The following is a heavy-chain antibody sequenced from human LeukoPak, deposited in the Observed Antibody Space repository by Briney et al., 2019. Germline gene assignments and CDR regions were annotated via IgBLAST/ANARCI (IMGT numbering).Heavy chain of an antibody. CDR3: ARGSRRFGAFSEPLDY. J-gene: IGHJ4*02. CDR2: ISPYNGNT. V-gene: IGHV1-18*03. Sequence: GASVKVSCTASGYTFIHYGISWVRHAPGQGLEWMGWISPYNGNTNYAQKFQGRVTMTTDTSTSTAYMELRCLRSDQMVVSYCARGSRRFGAFSEPLDYWGQGTLVTVSS. D-gene: IGHD3-10*01. CDR1: GYTFIHYG.